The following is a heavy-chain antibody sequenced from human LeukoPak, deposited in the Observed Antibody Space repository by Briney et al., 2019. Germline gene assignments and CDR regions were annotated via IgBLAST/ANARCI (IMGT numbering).Heavy chain of an antibody. CDR3: AKHGGDEH. D-gene: IGHD3-16*01. J-gene: IGHJ4*02. CDR1: GYSFASYW. Sequence: GESLNISCKGSGYSFASYWIDWVRQMPGKGLEWMGIIYPGDSDTRYSPSFQGQVTNSADKSVSTAYIQWNSLKASDTAIYYCAKHGGDEHWGQGTLVTVSS. V-gene: IGHV5-51*01. CDR2: IYPGDSDT.